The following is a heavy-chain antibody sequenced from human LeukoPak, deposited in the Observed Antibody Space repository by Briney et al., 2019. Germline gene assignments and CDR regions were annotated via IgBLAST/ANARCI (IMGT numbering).Heavy chain of an antibody. CDR2: ISAYNGNT. CDR1: GYTFTSYG. Sequence: ASVKVSCKASGYTFTSYGISWVRQAPGQGLEWMGWISAYNGNTNYAQKLQGRVTMTTDTSTSTAYMELRSLRSDDTAVYYCARAVAAAGSVWHPDAFDFWGQGTLVTVSS. D-gene: IGHD6-13*01. V-gene: IGHV1-18*01. CDR3: ARAVAAAGSVWHPDAFDF. J-gene: IGHJ3*01.